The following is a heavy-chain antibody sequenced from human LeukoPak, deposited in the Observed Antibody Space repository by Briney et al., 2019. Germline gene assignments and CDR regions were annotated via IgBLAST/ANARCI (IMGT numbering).Heavy chain of an antibody. CDR1: GFRFDDYA. J-gene: IGHJ4*02. V-gene: IGHV3-9*01. CDR2: LSYNRGYI. Sequence: GGSLRLSCEASGFRFDDYAMHWVRQAPGKGLEWVSGLSYNRGYIDYADSVKGRFTISRDNSKNTLYLQMNSLRAEDTAVYYCAREYSRSGRYFDYWGQGTLVTVSS. D-gene: IGHD2-15*01. CDR3: AREYSRSGRYFDY.